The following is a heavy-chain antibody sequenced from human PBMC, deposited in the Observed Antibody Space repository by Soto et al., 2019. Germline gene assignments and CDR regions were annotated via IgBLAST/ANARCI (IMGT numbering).Heavy chain of an antibody. CDR3: ARTPETRDWLDP. J-gene: IGHJ5*02. V-gene: IGHV4-59*02. D-gene: IGHD1-7*01. CDR2: IYYIGAY. CDR1: GASVSSYY. Sequence: SETLSLTCSVSGASVSSYYWSWVRQPPGKGLEWIGYIYYIGAYNYNPSLKSRVTISVDTSKNQFSLRLTSVTAADTAVYYCARTPETRDWLDPWGQGTLVTVSS.